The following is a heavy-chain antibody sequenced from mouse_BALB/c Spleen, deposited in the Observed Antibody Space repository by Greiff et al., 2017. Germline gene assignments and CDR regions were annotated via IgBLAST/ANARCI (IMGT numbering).Heavy chain of an antibody. CDR3: ARGGLPFWYFDV. J-gene: IGHJ1*01. Sequence: QVQLQQSGAELVRPGTSVKISCKASGYTFTNYWLGWVKQRPGHGLEWIGDIYPGGGYTNYNEKFKGKATLTADTSSSTAYMQLSSLTSEDSAVYFCARGGLPFWYFDVWGAGTTVTVSS. CDR1: GYTFTNYW. D-gene: IGHD2-4*01. V-gene: IGHV1-63*02. CDR2: IYPGGGYT.